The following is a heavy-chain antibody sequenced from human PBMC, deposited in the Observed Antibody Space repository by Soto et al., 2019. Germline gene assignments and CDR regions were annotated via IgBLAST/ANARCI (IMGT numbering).Heavy chain of an antibody. Sequence: EVQLVESGGGLVQPGGSLRLSCAASGFTVSSNYMSWVRQAPGKGLEWVSVIYSGGSTYYADSVKGRFTISRHNSKNTLYLQMNSLRAEDTAVYYCARDRGGINYYYMDVWGKGTTVTVSS. CDR1: GFTVSSNY. CDR3: ARDRGGINYYYMDV. V-gene: IGHV3-53*04. D-gene: IGHD3-10*01. CDR2: IYSGGST. J-gene: IGHJ6*03.